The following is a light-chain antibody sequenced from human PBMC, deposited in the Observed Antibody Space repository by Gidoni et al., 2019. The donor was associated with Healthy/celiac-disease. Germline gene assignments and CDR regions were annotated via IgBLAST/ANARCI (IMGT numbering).Light chain of an antibody. CDR3: QQYYSYPPT. CDR2: AAS. Sequence: AIRMTQSPSSFSASTGDRVTITCRASQGISSYFAWYQQKPGKAPKLLIYAASTLQSGVPSRFSGSGSGTDFTLTISCLQSEDFATYYCQQYYSYPPTFGQXTKVEIK. V-gene: IGKV1-8*01. CDR1: QGISSY. J-gene: IGKJ1*01.